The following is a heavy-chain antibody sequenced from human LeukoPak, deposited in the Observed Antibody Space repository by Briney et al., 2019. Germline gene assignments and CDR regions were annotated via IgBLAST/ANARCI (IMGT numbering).Heavy chain of an antibody. D-gene: IGHD6-6*01. CDR1: GYTFTSYD. CDR2: MNPNSGNT. J-gene: IGHJ6*03. CDR3: ARVGYSSSSGYYYYYMDV. Sequence: ASVKVSCKASGYTFTSYDINWVRQATGQGLEWMGWMNPNSGNTGYAQKFQGRVTITRNTSISTAYMELSSLRSEDTAVYYCARVGYSSSSGYYYYYMDVWGKGTTVTVSS. V-gene: IGHV1-8*03.